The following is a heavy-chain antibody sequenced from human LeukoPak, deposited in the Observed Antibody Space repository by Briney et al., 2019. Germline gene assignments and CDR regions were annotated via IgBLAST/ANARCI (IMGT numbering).Heavy chain of an antibody. V-gene: IGHV1-69*05. CDR3: ARVRSGGSGGNWFDP. D-gene: IGHD3-10*01. J-gene: IGHJ5*02. Sequence: ASVKVSCKASGATLSSFAISWVRQAPGQGLQWMRGIIPIFGTPNYAQKLQGRVTMTTDTSTSTAYMELRSLRSDDTAVYYCARVRSGGSGGNWFDPWGQGTLVTVSS. CDR2: IIPIFGTP. CDR1: GATLSSFA.